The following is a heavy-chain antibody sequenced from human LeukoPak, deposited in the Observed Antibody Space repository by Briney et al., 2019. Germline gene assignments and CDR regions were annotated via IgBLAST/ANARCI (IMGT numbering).Heavy chain of an antibody. J-gene: IGHJ6*03. CDR1: GGSFSGYY. V-gene: IGHV4-34*01. CDR3: ARALIVTPASCYMDV. CDR2: INESGDT. Sequence: SETLSLTCAVFGGSFSGYYWSWIRQAPGKGLEWIGAINESGDTKYNPSLKSRVTISVDTSKNQFSLNVKSVTAADTAVYYCARALIVTPASCYMDVWGKGTTVTVSS. D-gene: IGHD3-22*01.